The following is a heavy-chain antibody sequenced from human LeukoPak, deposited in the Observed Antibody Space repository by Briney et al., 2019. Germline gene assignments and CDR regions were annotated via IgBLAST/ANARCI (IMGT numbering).Heavy chain of an antibody. V-gene: IGHV3-23*01. CDR2: ISGSGSTT. D-gene: IGHD5-12*01. CDR1: GFTFSSYA. J-gene: IGHJ4*02. CDR3: AKDPETNSGYDYFDY. Sequence: GGSLRLSCAASGFTFSSYAMNWVRQAPGKGLEWVSAISGSGSTTYYADSVKGRFTISRDNSKNTLYLQMNSLRAEDTAVYYCAKDPETNSGYDYFDYWGQGTLVTVSS.